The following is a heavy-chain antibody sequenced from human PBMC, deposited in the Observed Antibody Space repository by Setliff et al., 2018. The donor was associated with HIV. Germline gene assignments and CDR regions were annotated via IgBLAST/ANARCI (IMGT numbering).Heavy chain of an antibody. CDR3: ARARGYSGYGHFDY. V-gene: IGHV1-69*13. Sequence: SVKVSCKASGGTFSSYAISRVRQAPGQGLEWMGGIIPIFGTANYAQKFQGRVTITADESTSTAYMELSSLRSGDTAVYYCARARGYSGYGHFDYWGQGTLVTVSS. D-gene: IGHD5-12*01. CDR1: GGTFSSYA. CDR2: IIPIFGTA. J-gene: IGHJ4*02.